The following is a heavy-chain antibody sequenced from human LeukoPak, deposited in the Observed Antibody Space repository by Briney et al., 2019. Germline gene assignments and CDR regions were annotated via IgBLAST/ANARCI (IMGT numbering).Heavy chain of an antibody. CDR1: GYNFTCYW. D-gene: IGHD2/OR15-2a*01. CDR2: IYPGDSET. CDR3: AITSRSFDH. J-gene: IGHJ4*02. V-gene: IGHV5-51*01. Sequence: GESLKISFKGSGYNFTCYWIGWVRPMPGKGLEWMGIIYPGDSETRYSPSFQGQVTISADKSISTAYLQWSSLKASDSAMYYCAITSRSFDHGGQGTPGTVSS.